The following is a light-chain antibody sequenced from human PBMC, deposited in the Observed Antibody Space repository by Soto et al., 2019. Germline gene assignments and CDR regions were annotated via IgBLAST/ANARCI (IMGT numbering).Light chain of an antibody. CDR1: QSVGSN. Sequence: IVMTQSPATLYLSPGERVTLSCRARQSVGSNLAWYQQKPGQAPRLLIYGASTRATGIPARFSGGGSETEFTLTISSLQAEDSAVYFCQQYNNWPTWTFGQGTKV. J-gene: IGKJ1*01. V-gene: IGKV3-15*01. CDR3: QQYNNWPTWT. CDR2: GAS.